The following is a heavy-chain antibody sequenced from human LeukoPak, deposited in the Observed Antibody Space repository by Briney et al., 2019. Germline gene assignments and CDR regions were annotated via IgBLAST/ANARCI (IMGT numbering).Heavy chain of an antibody. J-gene: IGHJ4*02. Sequence: PGGSLRLSCAASEFSVGSNYMTWVRQAPGKGLEWVSLIYSGGSTYYADSVKGRFTISRDNSKNTLYLQMNSLRAEDTAVYYCTRDDYGETFDYWGQGTLVTVSS. V-gene: IGHV3-66*01. CDR2: IYSGGST. CDR3: TRDDYGETFDY. CDR1: EFSVGSNY. D-gene: IGHD4-17*01.